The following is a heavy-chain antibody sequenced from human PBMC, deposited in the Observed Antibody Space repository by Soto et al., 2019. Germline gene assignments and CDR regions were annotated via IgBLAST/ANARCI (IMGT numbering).Heavy chain of an antibody. D-gene: IGHD7-27*01. CDR2: IYYSGST. V-gene: IGHV4-31*03. Sequence: QVQLQESGPGLVKPSQTLSLTCTVSGGSISSGGYYWSWIRQHPGKGLEWIGYIYYSGSTYYNPYLKIRVTISVDTSTNQFSLKLRSVTAADTAVYYCARDRSNWAFDYWGQGTLVTVSS. CDR3: ARDRSNWAFDY. CDR1: GGSISSGGYY. J-gene: IGHJ4*02.